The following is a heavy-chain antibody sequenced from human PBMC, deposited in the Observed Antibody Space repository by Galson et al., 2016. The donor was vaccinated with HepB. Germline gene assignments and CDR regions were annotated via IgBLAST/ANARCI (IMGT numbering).Heavy chain of an antibody. Sequence: TLSLTCTVSGGSIGSYYWSWIRQPPGKGLEWIGHIHYTGDTNDNPSLDSRVTISVDTSKNQFFLNLNSVTAADTAVYYCARGSLRLGESWFEDWFDPWGQGTLVTVSS. J-gene: IGHJ5*02. CDR1: GGSIGSYY. D-gene: IGHD3-16*02. CDR3: ARGSLRLGESWFEDWFDP. V-gene: IGHV4-59*01. CDR2: IHYTGDT.